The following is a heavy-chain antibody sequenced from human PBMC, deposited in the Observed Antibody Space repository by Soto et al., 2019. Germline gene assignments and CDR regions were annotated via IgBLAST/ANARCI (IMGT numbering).Heavy chain of an antibody. CDR1: GFTFSSYA. D-gene: IGHD3-9*01. J-gene: IGHJ6*02. V-gene: IGHV3-23*01. CDR2: ISGSGGST. CDR3: AKDHPILGSDYDILTGYYSDQDYYGMDV. Sequence: SLRLSCAASGFTFSSYAMSWVRQAPGKGLEWVSAISGSGGSTYYADSVKGLFTISRDNSKITLYLQMNSLRAEDTAVYYCAKDHPILGSDYDILTGYYSDQDYYGMDVWGQGTTVTVSS.